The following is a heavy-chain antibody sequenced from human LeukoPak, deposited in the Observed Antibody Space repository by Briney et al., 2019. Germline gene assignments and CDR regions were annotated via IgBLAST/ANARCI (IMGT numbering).Heavy chain of an antibody. D-gene: IGHD1-26*01. J-gene: IGHJ4*02. CDR3: AKDNGRYRNIYLDY. CDR1: GFTFSSYA. Sequence: GGSLRLSCAASGFTFSSYAMSWVRQAPEKGLEWVSTISGSGGGTYYADSVKGRFTISRDDSKNTLYLQMKSLRAEDTAVYYCAKDNGRYRNIYLDYWGQGALVTVSS. V-gene: IGHV3-23*01. CDR2: ISGSGGGT.